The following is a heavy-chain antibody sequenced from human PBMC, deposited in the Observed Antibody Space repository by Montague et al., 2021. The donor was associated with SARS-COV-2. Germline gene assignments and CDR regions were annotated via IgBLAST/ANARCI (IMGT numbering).Heavy chain of an antibody. CDR2: FFSSGGI. CDR1: GGSIRNYY. D-gene: IGHD3-16*01. V-gene: IGHV4-4*07. Sequence: SETLSLSCNVPGGSIRNYYWSWIPEPPGKGLWWVWRFFSSGGIHYTPSLTTRITLSVDTSKNQLSQRLNSVTAADTAVYYCARNPGEYYGMDVWGQGTPVTVSS. CDR3: ARNPGEYYGMDV. J-gene: IGHJ6*02.